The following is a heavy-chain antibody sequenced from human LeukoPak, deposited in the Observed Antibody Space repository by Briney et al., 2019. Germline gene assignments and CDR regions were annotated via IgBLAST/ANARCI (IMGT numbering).Heavy chain of an antibody. CDR3: ARDPRYCSGGSCYHSFDY. V-gene: IGHV4-39*02. CDR1: GDSISRSGYY. Sequence: SETLSLTCSVSGDSISRSGYYWGWVRQPPGKGLEWIGSVDYSGTTWYNVPFKNRVTISIDTSQSQFSLRVRSVTAADTAVYYRARDPRYCSGGSCYHSFDYWGQGTLVTVSS. J-gene: IGHJ4*02. D-gene: IGHD2-15*01. CDR2: VDYSGTT.